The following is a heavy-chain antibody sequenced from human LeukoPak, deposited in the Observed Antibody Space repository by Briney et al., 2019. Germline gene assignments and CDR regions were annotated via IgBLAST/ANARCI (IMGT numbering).Heavy chain of an antibody. CDR1: GFTFSDYS. CDR2: ISSSSSYI. D-gene: IGHD5-24*01. Sequence: NPGGSLRLSCEVSGFTFSDYSMSWVRQAPGKGLEWVSYISSSSSYIYYADSVKGRFTISRDNAKNSLYLQMNSLRAEDTAVYYCARDVATISNWFDPWGQGTLVTVSS. J-gene: IGHJ5*02. CDR3: ARDVATISNWFDP. V-gene: IGHV3-21*05.